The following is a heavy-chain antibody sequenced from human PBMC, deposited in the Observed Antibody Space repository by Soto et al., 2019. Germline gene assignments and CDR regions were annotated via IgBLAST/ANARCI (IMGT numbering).Heavy chain of an antibody. CDR2: FNHSGST. V-gene: IGHV4-34*01. D-gene: IGHD3-10*01. J-gene: IGHJ5*02. CDR3: ARSLSLGFGKLPPWCDP. CDR1: GGSFSGYY. Sequence: PSETLSLTCAVHGGSFSGYYWSWFRQPPGKGLEWIGEFNHSGSTNYNPSLKSRVTISVDTSKNQFSLKLRSVTPADTAVYYCARSLSLGFGKLPPWCDPWGQGTLVTVSS.